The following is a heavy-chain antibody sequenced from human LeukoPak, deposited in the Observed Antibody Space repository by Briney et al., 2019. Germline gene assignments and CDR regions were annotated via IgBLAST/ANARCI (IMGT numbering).Heavy chain of an antibody. Sequence: GGSLRLSCVASGFTFSSTTMGWVRQAPGRGLEWVSSITAIDGRTYYADSVRGRFTISRDNSKNTLYLQMNSLRAEDTAVYYCARVPAYYDSLYFDYWGQGTLVTVSS. J-gene: IGHJ4*02. D-gene: IGHD3-3*01. CDR1: GFTFSSTT. CDR2: ITAIDGRT. V-gene: IGHV3-23*01. CDR3: ARVPAYYDSLYFDY.